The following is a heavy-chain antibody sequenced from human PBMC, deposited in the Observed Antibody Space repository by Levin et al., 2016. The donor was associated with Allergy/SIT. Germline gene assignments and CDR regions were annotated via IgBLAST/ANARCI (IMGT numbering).Heavy chain of an antibody. CDR1: GGSFSGYY. D-gene: IGHD3-9*01. CDR3: ARGLQTPGLRYFDWFHNWFDP. CDR2: INHSGST. V-gene: IGHV4-34*01. Sequence: SETLSLTCAVYGGSFSGYYWSWIRQPPGKGLEWIGEINHSGSTNYNPSLKSRVTISVDTSKNQFSLKLSSVTAADTAVYYCARGLQTPGLRYFDWFHNWFDPWGQGTLVTVSS. J-gene: IGHJ5*02.